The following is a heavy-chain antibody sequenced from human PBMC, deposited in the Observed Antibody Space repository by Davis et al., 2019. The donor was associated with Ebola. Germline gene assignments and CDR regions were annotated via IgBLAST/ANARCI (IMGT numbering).Heavy chain of an antibody. D-gene: IGHD1-26*01. CDR3: ARVAPQSQWELLLNYYYYYGMDV. J-gene: IGHJ6*02. V-gene: IGHV1-18*01. CDR2: ISAYNGNT. CDR1: GYTFTSYG. Sequence: ASVKVSCKASGYTFTSYGISRVRQAPGQGLEWMGWISAYNGNTNYAQKLQGRVTMTTDTSTSTAYMELRSLRSDDTAVYYCARVAPQSQWELLLNYYYYYGMDVWGQGTTVTVSS.